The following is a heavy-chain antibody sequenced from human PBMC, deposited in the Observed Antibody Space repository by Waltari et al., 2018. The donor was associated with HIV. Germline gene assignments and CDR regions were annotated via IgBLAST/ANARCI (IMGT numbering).Heavy chain of an antibody. CDR1: GGPLSGPY. Sequence: QAQFQQWGAGLLKPSETLSLTCAVSGGPLSGPYWTWIRQPPGMGLEWIGEINDSEYTNYNPSLRSRLTISLDASKNQFALKMTAVTAADTAVYYCARSRGLIKWNRYFDSWAQGTMVSVSS. D-gene: IGHD3-10*01. J-gene: IGHJ3*02. V-gene: IGHV4-34*01. CDR2: INDSEYT. CDR3: ARSRGLIKWNRYFDS.